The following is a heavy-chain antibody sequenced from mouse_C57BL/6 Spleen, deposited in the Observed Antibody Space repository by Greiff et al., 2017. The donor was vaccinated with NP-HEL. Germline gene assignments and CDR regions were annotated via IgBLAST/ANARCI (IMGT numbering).Heavy chain of an antibody. CDR1: GYTFPSYW. Sequence: QVQLQQPGAELVKPGASVKLSCKASGYTFPSYWMHRVKQRPGRGLEWIGRIDPIRGGTKYNEKFKSKATLTVDKPSSTAYRQLSSLTSEDSAVYECARDEVTKDSEYFDYWGQGTTLTVSS. D-gene: IGHD2-12*01. V-gene: IGHV1-72*01. CDR3: ARDEVTKDSEYFDY. CDR2: IDPIRGGT. J-gene: IGHJ2*01.